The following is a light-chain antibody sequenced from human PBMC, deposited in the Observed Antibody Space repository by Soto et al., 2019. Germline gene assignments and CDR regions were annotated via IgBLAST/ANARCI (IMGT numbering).Light chain of an antibody. V-gene: IGKV1-12*01. CDR2: EES. CDR1: QGVGTW. J-gene: IGKJ4*01. Sequence: DVQMTQSPSSVSASVGDRVIITCRASQGVGTWLAWYQQKPGKAPKLLIYEESNLQIGVPSRFVGSGSGTDFTLTIGSLQPEDFGTYYCQQVNDFPTFGGGTTVEIK. CDR3: QQVNDFPT.